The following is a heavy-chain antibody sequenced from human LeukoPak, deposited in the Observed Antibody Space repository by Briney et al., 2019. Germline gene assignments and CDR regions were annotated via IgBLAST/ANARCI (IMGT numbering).Heavy chain of an antibody. V-gene: IGHV3-23*01. CDR2: IFGYGGST. D-gene: IGHD5-18*01. CDR3: AKMAGYNSRFDY. CDR1: GFTFSDYA. Sequence: GSLRLSCVASGFTFSDYAMSWVRQAPGKGLEWVSTIFGYGGSTYYADSVEDRFTISRDNAKNTVYLQLNSLRAEDTAVYYCAKMAGYNSRFDYWGQGTLVTVSS. J-gene: IGHJ4*02.